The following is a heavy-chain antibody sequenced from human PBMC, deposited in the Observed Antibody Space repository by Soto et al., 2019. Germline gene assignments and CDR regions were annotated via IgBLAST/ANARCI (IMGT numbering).Heavy chain of an antibody. CDR2: ISAYNGNT. D-gene: IGHD3-3*01. CDR3: ARVVGVLRLLEWLLSEKGDFDY. V-gene: IGHV1-18*01. Sequence: GASVKVSCKASGYTFTSYAIGWVRQAPGQGLEGMGWISAYNGNTNYAQKLQGRVTMTTDTSTSTAYMELRSLRSDDTAVYYCARVVGVLRLLEWLLSEKGDFDYWGQGTLVTVSS. J-gene: IGHJ4*02. CDR1: GYTFTSYA.